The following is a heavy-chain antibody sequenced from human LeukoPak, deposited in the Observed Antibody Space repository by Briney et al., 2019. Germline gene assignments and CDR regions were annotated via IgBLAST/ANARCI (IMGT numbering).Heavy chain of an antibody. V-gene: IGHV4-39*01. Sequence: SETLSLTCTVSGGSISSSTSHWGWIRQPPGKGLEWIGTIHYSGRTYYNPSLESRVIISVDTSKNQFSLELTSVTAADTAVYYCARHSGSYLKSALHIWGQGTMVTVSS. J-gene: IGHJ3*02. CDR3: ARHSGSYLKSALHI. CDR2: IHYSGRT. D-gene: IGHD1-26*01. CDR1: GGSISSSTSH.